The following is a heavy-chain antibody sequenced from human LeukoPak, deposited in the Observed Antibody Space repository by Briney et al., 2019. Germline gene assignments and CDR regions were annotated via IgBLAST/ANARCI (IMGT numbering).Heavy chain of an antibody. J-gene: IGHJ4*02. V-gene: IGHV3-30*03. CDR3: ARKNEQGVTDY. CDR2: ISYDGTRR. Sequence: PGRSLRLSCAAPGFSFTCCGMHWVRQAPGKGLEWVAVISYDGTRRYYAHSMKGRFTISRDNAKNTVYLHMDSLRAEDTAVYYCARKNEQGVTDYWGQGALVTVSS. D-gene: IGHD1-1*01. CDR1: GFSFTCCG.